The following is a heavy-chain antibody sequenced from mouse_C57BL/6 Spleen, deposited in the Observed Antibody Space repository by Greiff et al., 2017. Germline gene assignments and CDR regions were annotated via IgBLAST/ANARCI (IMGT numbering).Heavy chain of an antibody. CDR2: IDPEKGDT. D-gene: IGHD2-10*01. J-gene: IGHJ3*01. CDR3: TTSYYGNWAY. V-gene: IGHV14-4*01. CDR1: GFNIKDDY. Sequence: VQLQQSGAELVRPGASVKLSCTASGFNIKDDYMHWVKQRPEQGLEWIGWIDPEKGDTEYASKFQGKATITADTSSNTAYLQLSSLTSEDTAVYYCTTSYYGNWAYWGQGTLVTVSA.